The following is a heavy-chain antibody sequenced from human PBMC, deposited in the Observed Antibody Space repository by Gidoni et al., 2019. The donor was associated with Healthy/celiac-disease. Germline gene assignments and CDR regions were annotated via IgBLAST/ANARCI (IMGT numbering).Heavy chain of an antibody. Sequence: GRFTISRDNSKNTLYLQMNSLRAEDTAVYYCAKDLSGRALRYGMDVWGQGTTVTVSS. CDR3: AKDLSGRALRYGMDV. J-gene: IGHJ6*02. D-gene: IGHD1-26*01. V-gene: IGHV3-30*02.